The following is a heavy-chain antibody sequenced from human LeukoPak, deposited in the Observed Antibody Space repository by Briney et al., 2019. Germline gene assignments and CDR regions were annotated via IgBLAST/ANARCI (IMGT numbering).Heavy chain of an antibody. Sequence: SETLSLTCTVSGSSISSAYYWGWLRQPPGKGPEWIASIYHSGSTYYNPSLKSRVTISVDTSKNQFSLKLSSVTAADTAVYYCATDTMVRGVNKLNQDYWGQGTLVTVSS. J-gene: IGHJ4*02. CDR3: ATDTMVRGVNKLNQDY. CDR2: IYHSGST. CDR1: GSSISSAYY. V-gene: IGHV4-38-2*02. D-gene: IGHD3-10*01.